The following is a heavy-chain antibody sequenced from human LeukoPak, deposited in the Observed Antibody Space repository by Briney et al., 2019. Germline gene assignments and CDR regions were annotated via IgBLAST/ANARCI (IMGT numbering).Heavy chain of an antibody. CDR1: GGSISSYY. J-gene: IGHJ4*02. D-gene: IGHD1-26*01. V-gene: IGHV4-59*01. CDR3: ARGEYSGSYSVFDY. CDR2: IYYSGST. Sequence: PSETLSLTCTVSGGSISSYYWSWIRQPPGKGLEWIGYIYYSGSTNYNPSRKSRVTISVDTSKNQFSLTLSSVTAADTAVYYCARGEYSGSYSVFDYWGQGTLVTVSS.